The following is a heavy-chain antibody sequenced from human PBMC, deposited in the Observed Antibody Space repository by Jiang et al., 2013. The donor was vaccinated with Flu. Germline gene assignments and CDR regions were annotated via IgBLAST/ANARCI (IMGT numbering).Heavy chain of an antibody. CDR3: ARWYCSGGSCSNFDY. D-gene: IGHD2-15*01. CDR1: GGSISSSSHY. J-gene: IGHJ4*02. CDR2: MYYSGST. Sequence: PGLVKPSETLSLTCSVSGGSISSSSHYWGWIRQPPGKGLEWIGSMYYSGSTYHNPSLKSRVTISVDTSKNQFSLKLNSVTAADTAVYYCARWYCSGGSCSNFDYWGQGTLVTVSS. V-gene: IGHV4-39*01.